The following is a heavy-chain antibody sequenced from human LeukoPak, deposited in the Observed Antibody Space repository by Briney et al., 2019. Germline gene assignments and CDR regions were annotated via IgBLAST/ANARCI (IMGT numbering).Heavy chain of an antibody. CDR2: IGTAGDT. V-gene: IGHV3-13*04. J-gene: IGHJ4*02. CDR3: ARAPPSGVYSSGWRDFYFDY. D-gene: IGHD6-19*01. CDR1: GFPFSSYD. Sequence: PGGPLRHSCAASGFPFSSYDMHSVRPATGKGLEWVSAIGTAGDTYYPGSVKGRFTIARENAKTSLYLHMNSLRAGDTAVYYCARAPPSGVYSSGWRDFYFDYWGQGTLVTVSS.